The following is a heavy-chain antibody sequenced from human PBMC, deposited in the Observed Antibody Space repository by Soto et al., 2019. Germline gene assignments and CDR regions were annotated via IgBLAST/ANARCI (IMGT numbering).Heavy chain of an antibody. CDR3: TAKRGYSYGYFDY. CDR2: IRSKAYGGTT. Sequence: GGSLRLSCTASGFTFGDYAMSWVRQAPGKGLEWVGFIRSKAYGGTTEYAASVKGRFTISRDDSKSIAYLQMNSLKTEDTAVYYCTAKRGYSYGYFDYWGQGTRVTVSS. D-gene: IGHD5-18*01. CDR1: GFTFGDYA. J-gene: IGHJ4*02. V-gene: IGHV3-49*04.